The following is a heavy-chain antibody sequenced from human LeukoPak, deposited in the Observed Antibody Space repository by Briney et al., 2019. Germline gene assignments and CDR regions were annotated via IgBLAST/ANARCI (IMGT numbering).Heavy chain of an antibody. J-gene: IGHJ6*03. V-gene: IGHV4-34*01. Sequence: SETLSLTCAVYGGSFSGYYWSWIRQPPGKGLEWIGEINHSGSTNYNPSLKSRVTISVDTSKNQFSLKLSSVTAADTAVYYCARGYCSSTSCYKRGSSWTGYYYHYMDVWGKGTTVTVSS. CDR1: GGSFSGYY. CDR3: ARGYCSSTSCYKRGSSWTGYYYHYMDV. CDR2: INHSGST. D-gene: IGHD2-2*02.